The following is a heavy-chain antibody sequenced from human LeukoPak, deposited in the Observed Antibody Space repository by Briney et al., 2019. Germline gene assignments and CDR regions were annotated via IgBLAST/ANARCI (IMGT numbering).Heavy chain of an antibody. CDR2: IYYSGGT. J-gene: IGHJ5*02. Sequence: PSETLSLTCTVSGGSISSYYWSWIRQPPGKGLEWIGYIYYSGGTNYNPSLKSRVTISVDTSKNQFSLKLSSVTAADTAVYYCARAYDFWSDNWFDPWGQGTLVTVSS. V-gene: IGHV4-59*01. CDR1: GGSISSYY. D-gene: IGHD3-3*01. CDR3: ARAYDFWSDNWFDP.